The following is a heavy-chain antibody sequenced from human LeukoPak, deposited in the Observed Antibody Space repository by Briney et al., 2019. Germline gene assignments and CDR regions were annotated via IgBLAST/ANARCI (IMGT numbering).Heavy chain of an antibody. CDR2: IYYSGSS. CDR3: ARNRDGYNSFDY. J-gene: IGHJ4*02. Sequence: SETLSLTCAVSGGSISSSNWWSWVRQPPGKGLEWIGYIYYSGSSYYNPSLRSRVTISVDTSKNHFSLKLSSVTAADTAVYYCARNRDGYNSFDYWGQGTLVTVSS. D-gene: IGHD5-24*01. V-gene: IGHV4-4*02. CDR1: GGSISSSNW.